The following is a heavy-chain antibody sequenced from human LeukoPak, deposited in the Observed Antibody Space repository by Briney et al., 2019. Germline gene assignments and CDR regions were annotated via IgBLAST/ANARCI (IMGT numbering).Heavy chain of an antibody. CDR3: ARAFPLDSEDAFDI. CDR2: IYYSGST. CDR1: GGSVSSGDYY. J-gene: IGHJ3*02. V-gene: IGHV4-30-4*02. D-gene: IGHD3-9*01. Sequence: NSSETLSLTCTVSGGSVSSGDYYWSWIRQPPGKGLEWIGYIYYSGSTYYNPSLKSRVTISVDTSKNQFSLKLSSVTAADTAVYYCARAFPLDSEDAFDIWGQGTMVTVSS.